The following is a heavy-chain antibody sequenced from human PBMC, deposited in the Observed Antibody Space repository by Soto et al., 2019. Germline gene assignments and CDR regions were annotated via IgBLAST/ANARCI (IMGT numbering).Heavy chain of an antibody. J-gene: IGHJ4*02. CDR3: ARVTRAYYFDY. CDR1: GYTFTSYA. Sequence: ASVKVSCKASGYTFTSYAMHWVRQAPGQRLEWMGWINAGNGNTKYSQKLQGRVTITRETSASTAYMELSSLRSEDTAVYYCARVTRAYYFDYWGQGTLVTVSS. CDR2: INAGNGNT. D-gene: IGHD1-26*01. V-gene: IGHV1-3*01.